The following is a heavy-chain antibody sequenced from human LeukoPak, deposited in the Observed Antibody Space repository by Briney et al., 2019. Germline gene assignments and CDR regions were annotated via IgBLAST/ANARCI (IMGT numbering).Heavy chain of an antibody. V-gene: IGHV4-34*01. D-gene: IGHD6-6*01. CDR1: GGSFSGYY. CDR2: INHSGST. Sequence: PSETLSPTCAVYGGSFSGYYWSWIRQPPGKGLEWIGEINHSGSTNYNPSLKSRVTISVDTSKNQFSLKLSSVTAADTAVYYCADSIAARPAPVDYWGQGTLVTVSS. CDR3: ADSIAARPAPVDY. J-gene: IGHJ4*02.